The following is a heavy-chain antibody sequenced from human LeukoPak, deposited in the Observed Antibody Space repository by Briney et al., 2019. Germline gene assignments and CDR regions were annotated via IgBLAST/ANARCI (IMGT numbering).Heavy chain of an antibody. CDR2: ISGSGGST. V-gene: IGHV3-23*01. Sequence: PGGSLRLSCAASGFTFSSCAMSWVRQAPGKGLEWVSAISGSGGSTYYADSVKGRFTISRDNSKNTLYLQMNSLRAEDTAVYYCAKGEYCSSTSCYYYYGMDVWGQGTTVTVSS. CDR1: GFTFSSCA. J-gene: IGHJ6*02. CDR3: AKGEYCSSTSCYYYYGMDV. D-gene: IGHD2-2*01.